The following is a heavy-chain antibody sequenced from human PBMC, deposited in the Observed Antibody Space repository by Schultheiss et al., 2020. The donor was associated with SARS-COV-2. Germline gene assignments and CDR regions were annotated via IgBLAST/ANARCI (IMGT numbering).Heavy chain of an antibody. CDR1: GYSFTSYW. CDR3: ARTRGASLLFDY. Sequence: GGSLRLSCKGSGYSFTSYWISWVRQMPGKGLEWMGIIYPGDSDTRYSPSFQGQVTISADKSISTAYLQWSSLKASDTAMYYCARTRGASLLFDYWGQGTLVTVSS. CDR2: IYPGDSDT. J-gene: IGHJ4*02. V-gene: IGHV5-51*01. D-gene: IGHD3-10*01.